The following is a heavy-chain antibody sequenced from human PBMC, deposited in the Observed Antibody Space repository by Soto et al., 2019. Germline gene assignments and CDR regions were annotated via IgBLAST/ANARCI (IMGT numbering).Heavy chain of an antibody. Sequence: EVQLVESGGGLVQPGRSLRLSCTTSGFTFGDYGMSWFRQAPGKGLEWVGFIRSKAYGGTADYAASVKGRFTISRDDSKSIAYLQMNSLKTEDTAVYYWTRDPLHKWLVGLDSWGQGTLVTVSS. V-gene: IGHV3-49*03. D-gene: IGHD6-19*01. CDR2: IRSKAYGGTA. J-gene: IGHJ4*02. CDR3: TRDPLHKWLVGLDS. CDR1: GFTFGDYG.